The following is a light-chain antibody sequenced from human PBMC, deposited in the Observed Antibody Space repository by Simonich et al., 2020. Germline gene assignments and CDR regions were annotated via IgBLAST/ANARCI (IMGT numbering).Light chain of an antibody. CDR1: SSNIGSNY. CDR3: AAWDDSLSGRVV. V-gene: IGLV1-47*01. J-gene: IGLJ2*01. Sequence: QSVLTQPPSASGTPGQRVTISCSGSSSNIGSNYVSWYQQLPGTAPKLLIFRNNQRPSGVPERFSGSKSGTSASLAISGLRAEDEADYYCAAWDDSLSGRVVFGGGTKLTVL. CDR2: RNN.